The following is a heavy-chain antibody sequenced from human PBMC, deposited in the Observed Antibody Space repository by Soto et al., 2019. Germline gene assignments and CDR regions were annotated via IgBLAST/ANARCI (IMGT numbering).Heavy chain of an antibody. D-gene: IGHD1-1*01. J-gene: IGHJ4*02. CDR1: GYNFNNNW. CDR2: IEPSDSYI. Sequence: PGESLKISCTASGYNFNNNWIGWVRQTPGKGLEWMGRIEPSDSYIDYSPSFKGHVTISSDKSIKTVYLQWSNLKASDTAMYYCARLRSLPSTIKFGNGFDYWRQGALVTVSS. CDR3: ARLRSLPSTIKFGNGFDY. V-gene: IGHV5-10-1*01.